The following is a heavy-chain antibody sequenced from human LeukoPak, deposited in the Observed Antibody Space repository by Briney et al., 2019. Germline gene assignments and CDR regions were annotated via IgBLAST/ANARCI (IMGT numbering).Heavy chain of an antibody. D-gene: IGHD4-17*01. Sequence: PSETLSLTCTVSGGSISHYYWSWVRQSPGKGLEWVGYIYYSGTTNYNPSLKSRVTISVETSRNQFSLQLRSVTAADTAVYYCAREDPQTTVPEGMDVWGQGTTVIVSS. J-gene: IGHJ6*02. CDR2: IYYSGTT. V-gene: IGHV4-59*01. CDR3: AREDPQTTVPEGMDV. CDR1: GGSISHYY.